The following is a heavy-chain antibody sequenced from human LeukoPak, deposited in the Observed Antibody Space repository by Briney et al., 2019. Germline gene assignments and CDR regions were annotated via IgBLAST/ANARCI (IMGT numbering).Heavy chain of an antibody. V-gene: IGHV4-34*01. J-gene: IGHJ4*02. D-gene: IGHD6-13*01. CDR3: AREGIAAAGPDY. CDR2: INHSGST. CDR1: GGSISSYY. Sequence: SETLSLTCTVSGGSISSYYWSWIRQPPGKGLEWIGEINHSGSTNYNPSLKSRVTISVDTSKNQFSLKLSSVTAADTAVYYCAREGIAAAGPDYWGQGTLVTVSS.